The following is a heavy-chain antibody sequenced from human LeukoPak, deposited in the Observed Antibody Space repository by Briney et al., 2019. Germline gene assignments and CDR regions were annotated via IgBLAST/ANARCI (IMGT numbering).Heavy chain of an antibody. Sequence: ASVKDSCKASGYTFTDHYIHWVRQAPGQGLERLGWINPNSGGSNYAQKFQGRVTMTRDTSINSTFMDLSSLTSDDTAVYYCARGHDNTGYNYFDYWGQGTLVFVSS. CDR2: INPNSGGS. V-gene: IGHV1-2*02. CDR1: GYTFTDHY. D-gene: IGHD3-9*01. CDR3: ARGHDNTGYNYFDY. J-gene: IGHJ4*02.